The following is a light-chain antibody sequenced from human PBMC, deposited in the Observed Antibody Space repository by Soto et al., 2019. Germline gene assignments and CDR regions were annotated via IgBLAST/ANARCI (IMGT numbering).Light chain of an antibody. CDR1: QSVSSN. V-gene: IGKV3-15*01. CDR3: QQYNNWPRT. CDR2: GAS. J-gene: IGKJ1*01. Sequence: EIVMTQSPATLSVSPGERATLSCRASQSVSSNLAWYQQKPGQAPRLLIYGASTRATGIPARFSGSGSGTEFTLTISNLQSEDFAVDYCQQYNNWPRTFGQGTKVEIK.